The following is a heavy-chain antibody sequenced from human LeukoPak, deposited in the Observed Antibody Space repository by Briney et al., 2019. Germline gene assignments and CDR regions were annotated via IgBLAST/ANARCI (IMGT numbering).Heavy chain of an antibody. J-gene: IGHJ4*02. D-gene: IGHD5-18*01. CDR2: INHSGST. CDR1: GGSFSGYY. CDR3: ARYGYSYGYGDY. Sequence: SETLSLTCAVYGGSFSGYYWSWIRQPPEKGLEWIGEINHSGSTNYNPSLKSRVTISVDTSKNQFSLKLSSVTAADTAVYYCARYGYSYGYGDYWGQGTLVTVSS. V-gene: IGHV4-34*01.